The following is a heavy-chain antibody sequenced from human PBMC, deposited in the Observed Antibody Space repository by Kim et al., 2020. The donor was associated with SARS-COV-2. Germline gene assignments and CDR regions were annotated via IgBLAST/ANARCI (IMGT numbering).Heavy chain of an antibody. CDR2: ST. D-gene: IGHD5-18*01. J-gene: IGHJ6*02. CDR3: AKGYSYSGMDV. Sequence: STNPAGAVTGRFTISRDNSKNTLYRQMNSLRAEDTALYYCAKGYSYSGMDVWGQGTTVTVSS. V-gene: IGHV3-23*01.